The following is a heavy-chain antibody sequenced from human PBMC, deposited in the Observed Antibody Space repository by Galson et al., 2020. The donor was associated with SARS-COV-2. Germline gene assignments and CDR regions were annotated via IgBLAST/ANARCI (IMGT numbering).Heavy chain of an antibody. CDR3: ARDSSITMVRGVYNWFDP. CDR2: ISSSSSYI. V-gene: IGHV3-21*01. CDR1: GFTFSSYG. J-gene: IGHJ5*02. D-gene: IGHD3-10*01. Sequence: GGSLRLSCAASGFTFSSYGMHWVRQAPGKGLEWVSSISSSSSYIYYADSVKGRFTISRDNAKNSLYLQMNSLRAEDTAVYYCARDSSITMVRGVYNWFDPWGQGTLVTVSS.